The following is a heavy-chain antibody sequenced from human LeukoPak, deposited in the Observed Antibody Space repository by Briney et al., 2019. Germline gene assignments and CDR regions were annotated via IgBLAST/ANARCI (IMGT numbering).Heavy chain of an antibody. J-gene: IGHJ4*02. CDR2: IIPIFGTA. CDR3: ASSDRREWMYYYDSSGYFTPLFDY. V-gene: IGHV1-69*05. D-gene: IGHD3-22*01. CDR1: GGTFSSYA. Sequence: SVKVSCKASGGTFSSYAISWVRQAPGQGLEWMGGIIPIFGTANYAQKFQGRVTITTDESTSTAYMKLSSLRSEDTAVYYCASSDRREWMYYYDSSGYFTPLFDYWGQGTLVTVSS.